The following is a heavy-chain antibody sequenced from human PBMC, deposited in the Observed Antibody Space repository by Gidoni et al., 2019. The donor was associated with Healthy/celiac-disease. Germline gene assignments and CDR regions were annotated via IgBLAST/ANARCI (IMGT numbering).Heavy chain of an antibody. CDR2: INPNSGGT. CDR3: ARLPVSSPGPLQH. V-gene: IGHV1-2*02. CDR1: GYTFTGYY. J-gene: IGHJ1*01. D-gene: IGHD2-8*01. Sequence: QVQLVQSGAEVKKPGASVTVSCQASGYTFTGYYMHWVRQAPGQGLEWMGWINPNSGGTNYAQKFQGRVTMTRDKSISTAYMELSRLRSDDTAVYYCARLPVSSPGPLQHWGQGTLVTVSS.